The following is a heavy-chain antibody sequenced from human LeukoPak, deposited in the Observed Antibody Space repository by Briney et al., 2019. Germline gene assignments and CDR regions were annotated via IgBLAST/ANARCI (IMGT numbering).Heavy chain of an antibody. CDR2: IKTKDEGGTT. CDR1: GIPFFNAW. J-gene: IGHJ5*02. CDR3: TTDRMVYATNWAVSWFDP. D-gene: IGHD2-8*01. Sequence: GGSLRLSCAASGIPFFNAWLTWVRQAPGKGLEWVGHIKTKDEGGTTDYAAPVIGRFTISRDDSKKTVYLQMNSLKTEDTAVYYCTTDRMVYATNWAVSWFDPWGQGTLVTVSS. V-gene: IGHV3-15*01.